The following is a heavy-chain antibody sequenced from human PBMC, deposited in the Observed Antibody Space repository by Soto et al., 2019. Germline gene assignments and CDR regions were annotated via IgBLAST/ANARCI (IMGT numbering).Heavy chain of an antibody. V-gene: IGHV1-69*13. CDR2: IVTLFGTA. Sequence: SVKVSCKSSGGTFSSHSINWVRQAPGQGLEWMGGIVTLFGTANYAQNFQGRVTITADQSTSTVYMDLSSLRSDDTAVYYCAREVGYGDFSAALLDWGQGTLVTVSS. CDR1: GGTFSSHS. D-gene: IGHD4-17*01. CDR3: AREVGYGDFSAALLD. J-gene: IGHJ4*02.